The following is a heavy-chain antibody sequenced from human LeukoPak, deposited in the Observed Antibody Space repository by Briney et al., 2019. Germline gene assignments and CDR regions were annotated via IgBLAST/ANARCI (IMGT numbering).Heavy chain of an antibody. J-gene: IGHJ3*02. CDR1: GFTFSSYG. CDR2: IRYDGSNK. D-gene: IGHD3-3*01. Sequence: GGSLRLSCAASGFTFSSYGMHWVRQAPGKGLEWVAFIRYDGSNKYYADSVKGRFTISRDNSKNTLYLQMNSLRAEDTAVYYCAKVLITIFGVVRYDAFDIWGQGTMVTVSS. CDR3: AKVLITIFGVVRYDAFDI. V-gene: IGHV3-30*02.